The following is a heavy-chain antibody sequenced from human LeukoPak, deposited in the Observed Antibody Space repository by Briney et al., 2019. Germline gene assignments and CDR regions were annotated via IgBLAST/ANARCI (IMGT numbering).Heavy chain of an antibody. Sequence: GGSLRLFCAASGFTFSSYSMNWVRQAPGKGLEWVSSISSSSSYTHYADSVKGRFTISRDNAKNSLYLQMNSLRAEDTAVYYCARDSEVVVITPFDYWGQGTLVTVSS. CDR1: GFTFSSYS. V-gene: IGHV3-21*01. J-gene: IGHJ4*02. CDR3: ARDSEVVVITPFDY. CDR2: ISSSSSYT. D-gene: IGHD3-22*01.